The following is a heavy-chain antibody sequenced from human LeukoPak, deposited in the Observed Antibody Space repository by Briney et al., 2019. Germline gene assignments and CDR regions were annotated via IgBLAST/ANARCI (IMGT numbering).Heavy chain of an antibody. V-gene: IGHV4-34*01. J-gene: IGHJ4*02. D-gene: IGHD3-10*01. CDR3: ARARTLGGSGSYYKN. Sequence: PSETLSLTCAVYGGSFSGYYWSWIRQPPGKGLEWIGEINHSGSTNYNPSLKSRVTISVDTSKNQFSLKLSSVTAADTAVYYCARARTLGGSGSYYKNWGQGTLVTVSS. CDR2: INHSGST. CDR1: GGSFSGYY.